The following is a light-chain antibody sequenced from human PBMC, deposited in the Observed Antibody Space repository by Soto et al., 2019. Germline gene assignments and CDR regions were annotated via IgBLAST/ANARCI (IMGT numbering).Light chain of an antibody. CDR1: QSVSSSY. CDR3: QQYGSSPWT. Sequence: IGLSQSPGTLSLSQGERPTLSCRASQSVSSSYLAWYQQKPGQAPRLLIYGASSRATGIPDRFSGSGSGTDFTLTISRLEPEDFAVYYCQQYGSSPWTFGQGTKVDI. J-gene: IGKJ1*01. CDR2: GAS. V-gene: IGKV3-20*01.